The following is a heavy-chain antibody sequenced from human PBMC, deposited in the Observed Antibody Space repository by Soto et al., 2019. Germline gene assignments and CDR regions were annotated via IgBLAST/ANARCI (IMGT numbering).Heavy chain of an antibody. CDR2: VSGYNADT. CDR1: GYIFTDYG. J-gene: IGHJ4*02. V-gene: IGHV1-18*04. D-gene: IGHD6-19*01. Sequence: QLVQSGGEVKKPGASVRVSCKASGYIFTDYGISWVRQAPGQGLEWMGWVSGYNADTSYAQRFQDRVKMTTATSTRTAYMELRSQTSDDSAIFYCARDLRWSSGWALDYWGQGTMVTVSS. CDR3: ARDLRWSSGWALDY.